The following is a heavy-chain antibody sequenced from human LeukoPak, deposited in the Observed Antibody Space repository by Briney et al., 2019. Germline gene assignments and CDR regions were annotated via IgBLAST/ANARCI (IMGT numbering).Heavy chain of an antibody. CDR2: IIPIIGIA. CDR3: ARALRAHPDY. Sequence: EASVKVSCKSSGGTFSSYTMIWVRQAPGQGLEWMGRIIPIIGIANYAQKLQGRVTITADKSTSTAYMELSSLRSEDTAVYYCARALRAHPDYWGQGTLVTVSS. J-gene: IGHJ4*02. V-gene: IGHV1-69*02. D-gene: IGHD3-16*01. CDR1: GGTFSSYT.